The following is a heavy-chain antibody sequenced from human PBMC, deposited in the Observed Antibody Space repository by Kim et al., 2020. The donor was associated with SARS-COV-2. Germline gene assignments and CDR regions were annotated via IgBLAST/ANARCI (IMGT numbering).Heavy chain of an antibody. CDR2: TNNAGGHI. J-gene: IGHJ4*02. CDR3: ARDYNWGFDY. Sequence: GGSLRLSCAASGFTYNIYAMNWVRQAPGKGLEWISHTNNAGGHILYADSVKGRFTISRDNAKNSLYLQMTSLRDEDTALYYCARDYNWGFDYWGPG. D-gene: IGHD1-20*01. V-gene: IGHV3-21*06. CDR1: GFTYNIYA.